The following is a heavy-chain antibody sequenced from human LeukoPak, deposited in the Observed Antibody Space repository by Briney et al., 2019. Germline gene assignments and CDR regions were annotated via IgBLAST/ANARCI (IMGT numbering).Heavy chain of an antibody. Sequence: GGSLRLSCAASGFTFSSYWMHWVRQAPGKGLVWVSRINSDGSSTSYADSVKGRFTISRDNAKNTLYLQMNSLRAEDTAVYYCAKLPAARRGGDYWGQGTLVTVSS. CDR1: GFTFSSYW. D-gene: IGHD6-6*01. V-gene: IGHV3-74*01. J-gene: IGHJ4*02. CDR3: AKLPAARRGGDY. CDR2: INSDGSST.